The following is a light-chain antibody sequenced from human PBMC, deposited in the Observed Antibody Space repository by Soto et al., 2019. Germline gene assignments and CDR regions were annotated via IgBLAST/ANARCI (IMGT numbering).Light chain of an antibody. CDR1: SIDVGSYNL. Sequence: QSVLTQPASVSGSPGQSITISCTGTSIDVGSYNLVSWYQQHPGKAPKLMIYEGSKRPSGVSNRFSGSKSGNTASLTISGLQAEDEADYYCCSYAGSSTVVFGGGTKVTVL. J-gene: IGLJ2*01. V-gene: IGLV2-23*01. CDR2: EGS. CDR3: CSYAGSSTVV.